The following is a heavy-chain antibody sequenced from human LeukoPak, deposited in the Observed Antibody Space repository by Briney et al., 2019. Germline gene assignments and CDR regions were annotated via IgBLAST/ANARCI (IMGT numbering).Heavy chain of an antibody. CDR2: IYYSGST. CDR3: ARANYYDSSGWGDYYYYYGMDV. Sequence: SETLSLTCTVPGXSISSYYWSWIRQPPGKGREWIGYIYYSGSTNYNPSLKSRVTISVDTSKNQFSLKLSSVTAADTAVYYCARANYYDSSGWGDYYYYYGMDVWGQGTTVTVSS. J-gene: IGHJ6*02. V-gene: IGHV4-59*01. D-gene: IGHD3-22*01. CDR1: GXSISSYY.